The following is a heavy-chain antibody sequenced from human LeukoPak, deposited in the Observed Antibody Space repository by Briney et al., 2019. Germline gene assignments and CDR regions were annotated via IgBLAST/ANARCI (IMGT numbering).Heavy chain of an antibody. V-gene: IGHV4-38-2*02. D-gene: IGHD1-26*01. CDR2: IYHSGST. J-gene: IGHJ4*02. Sequence: PSETLSLTCTVSGYSISSGYYWGWIRQPPGKGLEWIGSIYHSGSTYYNPSLKSRVTISVDTSKNQFSLKLSSVTAADTAVYYCARHIAGPSKIGGYTTNYSGSYGGDYWGQGTLVTVSS. CDR1: GYSISSGYY. CDR3: ARHIAGPSKIGGYTTNYSGSYGGDY.